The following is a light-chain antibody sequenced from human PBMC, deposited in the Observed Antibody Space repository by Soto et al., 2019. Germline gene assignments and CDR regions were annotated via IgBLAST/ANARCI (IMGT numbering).Light chain of an antibody. V-gene: IGKV1-27*01. CDR3: QKYNSATRT. CDR2: YXS. Sequence: QTAHVRSSQPGCYXDGGTTTFLASLPIRNYSAXXQKXXGXIPHXXXDYXSTLQAGGPSRFSGSGSGTDFTLTISSLQPEDFAAYYCQKYNSATRTFGGGTKVDIK. CDR1: LPIRNY. J-gene: IGKJ4*02.